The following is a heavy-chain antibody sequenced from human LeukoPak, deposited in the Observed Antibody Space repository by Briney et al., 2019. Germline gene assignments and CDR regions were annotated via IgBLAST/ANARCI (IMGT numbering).Heavy chain of an antibody. V-gene: IGHV3-48*03. CDR3: ARVRPGTAVAGTGGFDY. D-gene: IGHD6-19*01. J-gene: IGHJ4*02. CDR1: GFTFSSYE. Sequence: SGGSLRLSCAASGFTFSSYEMNWVRQAPGKGLEWVSYISSSGSTIYYADSVKGRFTISRDNAKNSLYLQMNSLRAEDTAVYYCARVRPGTAVAGTGGFDYWGQGTLVTVSS. CDR2: ISSSGSTI.